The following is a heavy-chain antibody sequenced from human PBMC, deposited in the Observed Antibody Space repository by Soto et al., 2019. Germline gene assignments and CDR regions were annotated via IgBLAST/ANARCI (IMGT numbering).Heavy chain of an antibody. CDR3: ARDCGSGYDFDY. J-gene: IGHJ4*02. D-gene: IGHD5-12*01. Sequence: QVQLVQSGAEVKKPGSSVKVSCKASGGTFSSYTISWVRQAPGQGLEWMGRIIPILGIANYAQKFQGRVTITADKSTSTAYMELSSLRSEDTAVYYCARDCGSGYDFDYWGQGTLVTFSS. V-gene: IGHV1-69*08. CDR2: IIPILGIA. CDR1: GGTFSSYT.